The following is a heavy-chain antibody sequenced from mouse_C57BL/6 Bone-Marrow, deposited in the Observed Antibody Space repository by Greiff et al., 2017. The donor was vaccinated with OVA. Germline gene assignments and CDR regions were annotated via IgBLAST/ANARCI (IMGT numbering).Heavy chain of an antibody. CDR1: GFSLTSYG. J-gene: IGHJ4*01. CDR3: AKQRDFYYGYDDAMDY. Sequence: VKLQESGPGLVAPSQSLSITCTVSGFSLTSYGVDWVRQPPGKGLEWLGVIWGGGSTNYNSALMSRLSISKDNSKSQVFLKMNSLQTDDTAMYYCAKQRDFYYGYDDAMDYWGQGTSVTVSS. D-gene: IGHD2-2*01. V-gene: IGHV2-9*01. CDR2: IWGGGST.